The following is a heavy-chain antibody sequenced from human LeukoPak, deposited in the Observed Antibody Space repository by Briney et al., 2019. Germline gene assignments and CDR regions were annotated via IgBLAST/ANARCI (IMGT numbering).Heavy chain of an antibody. J-gene: IGHJ4*02. Sequence: GASVKVSCKASGYTFTSYGISWVRQAPGQGLEWMGWISAYNGNTNYARKLQGRVTMTTDTSTNTAYMELRSLRSDDTAVYYCARDGFRYFDWLLVPLPFGHPPFDSWGQGTLVTVSS. CDR1: GYTFTSYG. CDR2: ISAYNGNT. CDR3: ARDGFRYFDWLLVPLPFGHPPFDS. V-gene: IGHV1-18*01. D-gene: IGHD3-9*01.